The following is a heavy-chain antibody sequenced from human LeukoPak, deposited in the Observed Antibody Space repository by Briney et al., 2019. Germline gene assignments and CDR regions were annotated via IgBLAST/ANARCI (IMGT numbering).Heavy chain of an antibody. CDR3: ATDCSSTSCYSRAVLGY. CDR2: ISAYNGNT. J-gene: IGHJ4*02. Sequence: ASVKVSCKASGYTFTSYGISWVRQAPGQGLEWMGWISAYNGNTNYAQKLHGRVTMTTDTSTSTDYMELRSLRSDDTAVYYCATDCSSTSCYSRAVLGYWGQGTLVTVSS. CDR1: GYTFTSYG. D-gene: IGHD2-2*01. V-gene: IGHV1-18*01.